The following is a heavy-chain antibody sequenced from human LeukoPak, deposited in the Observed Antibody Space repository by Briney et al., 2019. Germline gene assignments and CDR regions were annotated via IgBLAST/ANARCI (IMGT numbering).Heavy chain of an antibody. Sequence: GGSLRLSCAASGFTFDDYAMHWVRQAPGKGLEWVSGISWNSGTIYYADSVKGRFTISRDDAKKSLYLQMNSLRPEDTALYYCAKRSAAGTVGYFDYWGQGTLATVSS. V-gene: IGHV3-9*01. D-gene: IGHD6-13*01. CDR2: ISWNSGTI. J-gene: IGHJ4*02. CDR3: AKRSAAGTVGYFDY. CDR1: GFTFDDYA.